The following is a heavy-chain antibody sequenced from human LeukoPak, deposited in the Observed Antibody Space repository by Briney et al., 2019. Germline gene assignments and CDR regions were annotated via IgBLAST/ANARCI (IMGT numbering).Heavy chain of an antibody. V-gene: IGHV4-30-2*01. Sequence: SETLSLTCTVSGGSISSGGYYWSWIRQPPGKGLEWIGYIYHSGSTYYNPSLKSRVTISVDRSKNQFSLKLSSVTAADTAVYYCARTPPTTNDYYYYMDVWGKGTTVTVSS. CDR3: ARTPPTTNDYYYYMDV. D-gene: IGHD1-1*01. CDR2: IYHSGST. J-gene: IGHJ6*03. CDR1: GGSISSGGYY.